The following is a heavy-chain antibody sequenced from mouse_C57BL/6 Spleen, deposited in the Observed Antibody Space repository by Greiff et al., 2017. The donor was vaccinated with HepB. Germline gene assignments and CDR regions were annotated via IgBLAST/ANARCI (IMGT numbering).Heavy chain of an antibody. CDR2: IDPETGGT. J-gene: IGHJ1*03. D-gene: IGHD3-3*01. CDR1: GYTFTDYE. V-gene: IGHV1-15*01. Sequence: VQLKESGAELVRPGASVTLSCKASGYTFTDYEMHWVKQTPVHGLEWIGAIDPETGGTAYNQKFKGKAILTADKSSSTAYMELRSLTSEDSAVYYCTRWKANWYFDVWGTGTTVTVSS. CDR3: TRWKANWYFDV.